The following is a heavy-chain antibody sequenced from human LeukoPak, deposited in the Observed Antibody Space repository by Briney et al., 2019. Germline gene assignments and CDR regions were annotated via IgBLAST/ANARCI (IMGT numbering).Heavy chain of an antibody. CDR3: ANGNRCTSPNCLGYYYFYMDV. J-gene: IGHJ6*03. Sequence: GGSLRLSCAASGFTFSSYSMNWVRQAPGKGLEWVSSISSSSSYIYYADSVKGRFTISRDNSKNTLYLQMNSLRAEDTAVYYCANGNRCTSPNCLGYYYFYMDVWGKGTTVTVSS. CDR2: ISSSSSYI. V-gene: IGHV3-21*04. CDR1: GFTFSSYS. D-gene: IGHD2-8*01.